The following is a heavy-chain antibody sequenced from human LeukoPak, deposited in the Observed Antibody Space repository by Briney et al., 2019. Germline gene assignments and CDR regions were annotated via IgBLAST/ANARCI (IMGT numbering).Heavy chain of an antibody. J-gene: IGHJ4*02. CDR3: ARGWGMHDY. V-gene: IGHV3-23*01. D-gene: IGHD2-8*02. CDR2: ISDSGGNT. Sequence: PGGSLRLSCAASGFTFNSYAMSWVRQAPWERLQWVSGISDSGGNTYYADSVKGRFTISGDIAKNSLYLQMNSLRAEDTAVYYCARGWGMHDYWGQGTLVTVSS. CDR1: GFTFNSYA.